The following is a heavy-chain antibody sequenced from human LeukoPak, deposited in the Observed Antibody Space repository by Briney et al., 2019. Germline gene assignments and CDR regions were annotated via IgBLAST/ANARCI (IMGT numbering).Heavy chain of an antibody. D-gene: IGHD6-6*01. CDR2: IRSKAYGGTT. CDR1: GFTFGDYA. CDR3: TRDLPYSSSSRGAFDY. Sequence: GGSLRLSCTASGFTFGDYAMSWVRQAPGKGLEWVGFIRSKAYGGTTEYAASVKGRFTISRDDSKSIAYLQMNSLKTEDTAVYYCTRDLPYSSSSRGAFDYWGQGTLVTVSS. V-gene: IGHV3-49*04. J-gene: IGHJ4*02.